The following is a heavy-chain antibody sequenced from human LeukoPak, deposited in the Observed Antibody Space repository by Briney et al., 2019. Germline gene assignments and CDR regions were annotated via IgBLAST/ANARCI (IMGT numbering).Heavy chain of an antibody. V-gene: IGHV1-69*01. CDR2: IIPIFGTA. Sequence: GSSVKVSCKASGGTFSSYAISWVRQAPGQGLEWMGGIIPIFGTANYAQKFQGRVTITADESTSTAYMELSSLRSEDTAVYYCAREDYYGSGSYWPWGQGTPVTVSS. CDR3: AREDYYGSGSYWP. D-gene: IGHD3-10*01. J-gene: IGHJ5*02. CDR1: GGTFSSYA.